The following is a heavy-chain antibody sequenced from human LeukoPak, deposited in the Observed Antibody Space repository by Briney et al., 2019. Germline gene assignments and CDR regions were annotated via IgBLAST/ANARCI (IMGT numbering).Heavy chain of an antibody. J-gene: IGHJ6*03. V-gene: IGHV4-4*07. D-gene: IGHD6-19*01. CDR3: ARDGIAVAGYYYYMDV. Sequence: SETLSLTRTVSGLSISSYYWSWVRQPAGKGLEWHGRIYTSGSNNYHPSLKSRVTMSVDTSKNQFSLKLSSVTAADTAVYYCARDGIAVAGYYYYMDVWGKGTTVTISS. CDR2: IYTSGSN. CDR1: GLSISSYY.